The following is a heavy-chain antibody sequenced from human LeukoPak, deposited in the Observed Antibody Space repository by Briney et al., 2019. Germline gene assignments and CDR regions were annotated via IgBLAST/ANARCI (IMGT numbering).Heavy chain of an antibody. CDR2: INHSGST. CDR3: ARGLDCSGGSCYRYYFDY. V-gene: IGHV4-34*01. J-gene: IGHJ4*02. Sequence: SETLSLTCAVYGGSFSGYYWSWIRQPPGKGLEWTGEINHSGSTNYNPSLKSRVTISLDTSKNQFSLKLTSVTAADTAVYYCARGLDCSGGSCYRYYFDYWGQGTLVTVSS. D-gene: IGHD2-15*01. CDR1: GGSFSGYY.